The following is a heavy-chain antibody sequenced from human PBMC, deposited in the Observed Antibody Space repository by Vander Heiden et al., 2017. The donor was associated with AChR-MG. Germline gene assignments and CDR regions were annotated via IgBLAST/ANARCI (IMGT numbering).Heavy chain of an antibody. V-gene: IGHV3-33*01. J-gene: IGHJ3*02. CDR1: GFTFSSYG. D-gene: IGHD5-12*01. Sequence: QVQLVESGGGVVQPWTSLRLSCAASGFTFSSYGMHGVRQAPGKGLEWVAVRWYDGSNKYYADSVKGRFTISRDNSKNTLYLQMNSLRAEDTAVYYCARERWLQLLGAFDIWGQGTMVTVSS. CDR3: ARERWLQLLGAFDI. CDR2: RWYDGSNK.